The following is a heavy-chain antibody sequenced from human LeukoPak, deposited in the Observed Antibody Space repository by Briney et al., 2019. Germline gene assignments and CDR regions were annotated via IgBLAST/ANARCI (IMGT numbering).Heavy chain of an antibody. V-gene: IGHV3-23*01. Sequence: AGGSLRLSCAASGFTFSSYAMSWVRQSPGKGLKWVSAISGSVGSIHYADSVKGRFTISRDNSKNTLYLQMNSLRAEDTALYYCAKFESRGFNSPLDYWGQGTLVTVSS. D-gene: IGHD5-24*01. J-gene: IGHJ4*02. CDR3: AKFESRGFNSPLDY. CDR1: GFTFSSYA. CDR2: ISGSVGSI.